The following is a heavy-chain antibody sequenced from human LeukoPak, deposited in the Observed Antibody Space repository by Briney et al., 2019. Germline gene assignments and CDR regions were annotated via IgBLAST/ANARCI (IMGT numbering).Heavy chain of an antibody. V-gene: IGHV3-73*01. CDR3: WKPLDAFDI. J-gene: IGHJ3*02. CDR1: GFTFSGSA. D-gene: IGHD1-1*01. CDR2: IRSKANSYAT. Sequence: GGSLRLFCAASGFTFSGSAMHWVRQASGKGLEWVGRIRSKANSYATAYAASVKGRFTISRDDSKNTAYLQMNSLKTEDTAVYYCWKPLDAFDIWGQGTMVTVSS.